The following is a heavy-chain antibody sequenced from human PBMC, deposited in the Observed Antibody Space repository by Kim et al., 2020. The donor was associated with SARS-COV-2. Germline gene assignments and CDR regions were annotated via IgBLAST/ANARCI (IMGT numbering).Heavy chain of an antibody. CDR1: GFTVSSNY. CDR3: TVPKGRFGDPTTLDY. J-gene: IGHJ4*01. V-gene: IGHV3-53*04. CDR2: IYNDGST. D-gene: IGHD3-10*01. Sequence: GGSLRLSCAASGFTVSSNYMSWVRQAPGKGLEWVSVIYNDGSTYYADSAKGRFTISTHNSTKTLFLQMNSLRAEDTAAYYCTVPKGRFGDPTTLDYSG.